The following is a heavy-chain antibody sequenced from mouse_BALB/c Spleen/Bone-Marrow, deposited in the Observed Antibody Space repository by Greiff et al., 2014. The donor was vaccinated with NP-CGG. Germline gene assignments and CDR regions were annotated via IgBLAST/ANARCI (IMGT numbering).Heavy chain of an antibody. CDR2: IWSDGST. V-gene: IGHV2-6-2*01. D-gene: IGHD2-3*01. J-gene: IGHJ3*01. CDR1: GFSLTSYG. Sequence: VQLQQSGPDLVSPSQILSITCTVSGFSLTSYGVHWVRQPPGKGLEWLVVIWSDGSTTYNSALKSRLSISKDNSKSQVFLKMNSLQTDDTAMYYCARHDNDGYYLAYWGQGTLVTVSA. CDR3: ARHDNDGYYLAY.